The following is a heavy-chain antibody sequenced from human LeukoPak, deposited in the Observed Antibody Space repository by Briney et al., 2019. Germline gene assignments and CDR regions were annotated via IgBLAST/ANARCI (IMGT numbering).Heavy chain of an antibody. D-gene: IGHD3-3*01. CDR2: TYYRYKWYN. V-gene: IGHV6-1*01. Sequence: SQTLSLTWPIAGDSVSSNSAAWNWIRQSPSRGLEWLGRTYYRYKWYNDYAVSVKSRITINPDTSKNQFSLQLNSVTPEDTAVYYCARSEKRITIFGVVNYYFDYWGQGTLVTVSS. J-gene: IGHJ4*02. CDR3: ARSEKRITIFGVVNYYFDY. CDR1: GDSVSSNSAA.